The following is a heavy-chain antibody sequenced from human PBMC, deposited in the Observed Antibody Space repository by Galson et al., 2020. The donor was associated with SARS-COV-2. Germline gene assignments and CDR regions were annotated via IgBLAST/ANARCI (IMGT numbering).Heavy chain of an antibody. CDR3: ARVGIAAYDAFDI. CDR2: ISTDNDNT. D-gene: IGHD6-13*01. Sequence: GESLKISCKASGYTFTNYGVNWVRQAPGQGLEWMGWISTDNDNTNYAQNLHGRFTMTTDTSTSTAYMELRSLRSADTAVYYCARVGIAAYDAFDIWGQGTMVTVSS. CDR1: GYTFTNYG. J-gene: IGHJ3*02. V-gene: IGHV1-18*01.